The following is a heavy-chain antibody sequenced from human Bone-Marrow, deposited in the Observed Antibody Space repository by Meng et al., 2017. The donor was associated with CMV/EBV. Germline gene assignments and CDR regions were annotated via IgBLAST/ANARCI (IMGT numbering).Heavy chain of an antibody. V-gene: IGHV3-21*04. CDR2: ISSSSSDI. Sequence: GESLKISCAASGFTFSTYSMNWVRQAPGKGLEWVSFISSSSSDIYYADSVKGRFTISRDNTKNTLYLQMNSLRAEDTAVYYCAKGGYYYGSIRFDPWGQGTLVTVSS. CDR1: GFTFSTYS. CDR3: AKGGYYYGSIRFDP. J-gene: IGHJ5*02. D-gene: IGHD3-10*01.